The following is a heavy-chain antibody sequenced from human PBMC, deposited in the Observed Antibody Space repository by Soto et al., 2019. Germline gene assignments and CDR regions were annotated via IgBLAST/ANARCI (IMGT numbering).Heavy chain of an antibody. J-gene: IGHJ6*03. D-gene: IGHD3-9*01. CDR2: ISWNSGSI. Sequence: GGSLRLSCAASGFTFDDYAMHWVRQAPGKDLEWVSGISWNSGSIGYADSVKGRFTISRDNAKNSLYLQMNSLRAEDTALYYCAKSPTGSYYYYMDVWGKGTTVTVSS. CDR3: AKSPTGSYYYYMDV. CDR1: GFTFDDYA. V-gene: IGHV3-9*01.